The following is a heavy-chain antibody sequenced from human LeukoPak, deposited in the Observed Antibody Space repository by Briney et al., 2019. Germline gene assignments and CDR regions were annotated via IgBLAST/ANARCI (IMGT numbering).Heavy chain of an antibody. CDR2: ISYDGSNK. D-gene: IGHD3-10*01. Sequence: QPGGSLRLSCAASGFTFSSYGMHWVRQAPGKGLEWVAVISYDGSNKYYAHSVKGRFTISRDNSKNTLYLQMNSLRAEDTAVYYCAKVITMVRGVIPRTDAYYYYGMDVWGQGTTVTVSS. V-gene: IGHV3-30*18. CDR1: GFTFSSYG. CDR3: AKVITMVRGVIPRTDAYYYYGMDV. J-gene: IGHJ6*02.